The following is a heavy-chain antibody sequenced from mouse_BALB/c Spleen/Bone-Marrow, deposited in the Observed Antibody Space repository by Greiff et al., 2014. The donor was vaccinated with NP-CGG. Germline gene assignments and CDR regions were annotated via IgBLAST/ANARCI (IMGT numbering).Heavy chain of an antibody. V-gene: IGHV1S120*02. D-gene: IGHD1-1*01. CDR2: INPSNGGT. Sequence: QVQLQQSGAELVKPGASVKLSCKASGYTFTSYYMYWVKQRPGQGLEWIGGINPSNGGTNFNEKVKSKATLTVDKYSSTAYMQXXXXXXXXXXVYYCTRDHYYYGSSYWYFDVWGAGTTVIVSS. J-gene: IGHJ1*01. CDR1: GYTFTSYY. CDR3: TRDHYYYGSSYWYFDV.